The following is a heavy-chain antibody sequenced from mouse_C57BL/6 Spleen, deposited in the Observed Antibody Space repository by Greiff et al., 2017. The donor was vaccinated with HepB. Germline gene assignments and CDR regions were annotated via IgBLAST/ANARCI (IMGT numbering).Heavy chain of an antibody. CDR1: GYTFTTYP. CDR2: FHPYNDDT. J-gene: IGHJ4*01. Sequence: QVQLQQSGAELVKPGASVKMSCKASGYTFTTYPIEWMKLNHGKSLEWIGNFHPYNDDTKYNEKFKGKATLTVEKSSSTVYLELSRLTSDDSAVYCCARGRPYYINYEVFYYAMDYWGQGTSVTVSS. V-gene: IGHV1-47*01. D-gene: IGHD2-5*01. CDR3: ARGRPYYINYEVFYYAMDY.